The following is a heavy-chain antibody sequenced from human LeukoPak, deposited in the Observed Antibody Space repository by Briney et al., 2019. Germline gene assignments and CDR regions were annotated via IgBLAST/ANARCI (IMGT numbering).Heavy chain of an antibody. D-gene: IGHD3-22*01. CDR1: GFTFSSYS. Sequence: GGSLRLSCAASGFTFSSYSMNWVRQAPGKGLEGVSSISSSSSYIYYADSVKGRFTISRDNAKNSLYLQMNSLRAEDTAVYYCARDDSSGTPFDYWGQGTLVTVSS. J-gene: IGHJ4*02. CDR3: ARDDSSGTPFDY. CDR2: ISSSSSYI. V-gene: IGHV3-21*01.